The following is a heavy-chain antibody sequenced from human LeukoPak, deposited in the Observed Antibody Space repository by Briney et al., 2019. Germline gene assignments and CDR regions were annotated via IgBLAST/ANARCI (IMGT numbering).Heavy chain of an antibody. CDR3: AKDSTTVTTPFDY. CDR1: GFTFSSYW. Sequence: GGSLRLSCVASGFTFSSYWMHWVRQAPGKGLEWVSAISGSGGSTYYADSVKGRFTISRDNSKNTLYLQMNSLRAEDTAVYYCAKDSTTVTTPFDYWGQGTLVTVSS. J-gene: IGHJ4*02. V-gene: IGHV3-23*01. D-gene: IGHD4-17*01. CDR2: ISGSGGST.